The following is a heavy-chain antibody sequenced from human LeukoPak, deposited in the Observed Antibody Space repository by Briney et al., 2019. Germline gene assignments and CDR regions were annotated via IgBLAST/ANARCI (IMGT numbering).Heavy chain of an antibody. Sequence: ASVKVSCKASGGTFSSYAISWLRQAPGQGLEWMGGIIPIFGTANYAQKFQGRVTITTDGSTSTAYMALSSLRSEDTPVYYCARGAPAGYSSAFDIWGQGTMVTVSS. CDR1: GGTFSSYA. V-gene: IGHV1-69*05. J-gene: IGHJ3*02. CDR2: IIPIFGTA. D-gene: IGHD2-15*01. CDR3: ARGAPAGYSSAFDI.